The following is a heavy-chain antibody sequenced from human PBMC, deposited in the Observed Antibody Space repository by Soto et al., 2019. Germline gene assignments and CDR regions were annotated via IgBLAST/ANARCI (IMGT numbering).Heavy chain of an antibody. CDR1: GFTFTSSA. CDR3: AADPQVGATGYGMDV. Sequence: ASVKVSCKASGFTFTSSAVQWVRQARGQRLEWIGWIVVGSGNTNYAQKFQERVTITRDMSTSTAYMELSSLRSEDTAVYYCAADPQVGATGYGMDVWGQGTTVTVSS. CDR2: IVVGSGNT. D-gene: IGHD1-26*01. J-gene: IGHJ6*02. V-gene: IGHV1-58*01.